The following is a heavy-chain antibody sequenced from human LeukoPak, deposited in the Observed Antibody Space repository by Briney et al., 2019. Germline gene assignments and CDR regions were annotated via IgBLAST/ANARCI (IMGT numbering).Heavy chain of an antibody. J-gene: IGHJ4*02. CDR3: ARGWGYGSGSYYNY. V-gene: IGHV1-69*13. D-gene: IGHD3-10*01. CDR2: IIPGLGTA. Sequence: ASVKVSCKASGGTFSSYGISWVRQAPGQGLEWMGGIIPGLGTAYYAQKFQGRVTITADESTSTVYMDLSSLASEDTAVCYCARGWGYGSGSYYNYWGQGTLVTVSS. CDR1: GGTFSSYG.